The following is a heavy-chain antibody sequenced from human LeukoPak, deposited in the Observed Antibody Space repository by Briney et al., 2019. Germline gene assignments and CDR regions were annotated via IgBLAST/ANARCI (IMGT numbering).Heavy chain of an antibody. CDR1: GGSISSYY. CDR2: IYYSGST. CDR3: ARVGTPRDIVVVPAAMFAFDI. D-gene: IGHD2-2*01. J-gene: IGHJ3*02. Sequence: SETLSLTCTVSGGSISSYYWSWIRQPPGKGLEWIGYIYYSGSTNYNPSLKSRVTISVDTSKNQFSLKLSSVTAADTAVYYCARVGTPRDIVVVPAAMFAFDIWGQGTMVTVSS. V-gene: IGHV4-59*08.